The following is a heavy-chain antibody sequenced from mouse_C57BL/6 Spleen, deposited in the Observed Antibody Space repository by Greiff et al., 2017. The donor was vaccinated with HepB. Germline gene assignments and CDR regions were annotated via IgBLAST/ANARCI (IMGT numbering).Heavy chain of an antibody. J-gene: IGHJ2*01. Sequence: QVQLKQPGAELVKPGASVKMSCKASGYTFTSYWITWVKQRPGQGLEWIGDIYPGSGSTNYNEKFKSKATLTVDTSSSTAYMQLSSLTSEDSAVYYCARHGSSPYYFDYWGQGTTLTVSS. CDR1: GYTFTSYW. D-gene: IGHD1-1*01. CDR2: IYPGSGST. V-gene: IGHV1-55*01. CDR3: ARHGSSPYYFDY.